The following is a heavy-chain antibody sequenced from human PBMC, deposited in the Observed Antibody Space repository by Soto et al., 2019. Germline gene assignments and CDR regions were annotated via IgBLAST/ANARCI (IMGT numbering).Heavy chain of an antibody. CDR3: AIHLVVVMEGDAFDI. CDR1: GYSFTSYW. CDR2: IYPGDSDT. D-gene: IGHD3-22*01. Sequence: GESLKISCKGSGYSFTSYWIGWVRQMPGKGLEWMGIIYPGDSDTRYSPSFQGQVTISADKSISTAYLQWSSLKASDTAMYYCAIHLVVVMEGDAFDIWGQGTMVTGSS. V-gene: IGHV5-51*01. J-gene: IGHJ3*02.